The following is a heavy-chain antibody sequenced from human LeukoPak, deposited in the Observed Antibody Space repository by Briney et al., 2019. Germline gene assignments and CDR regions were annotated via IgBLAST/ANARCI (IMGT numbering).Heavy chain of an antibody. CDR1: GFTFSSYW. CDR2: IKQDGSEK. CDR3: ARDTPHGQLWLD. Sequence: GGSLRLSCVASGFTFSSYWMSWVRQAPGKGLEWVANIKQDGSEKYYVDSVKGRFTISRDNAKNSLYLQMNSLGAEDTAVYCCARDTPHGQLWLDWGQGTLVTVSS. V-gene: IGHV3-7*01. J-gene: IGHJ4*02. D-gene: IGHD5-18*01.